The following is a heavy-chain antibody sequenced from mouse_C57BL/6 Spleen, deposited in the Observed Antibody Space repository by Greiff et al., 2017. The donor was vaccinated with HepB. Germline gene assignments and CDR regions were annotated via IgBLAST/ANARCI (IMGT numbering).Heavy chain of an antibody. CDR1: GYSITSGYY. CDR3: ARVARDYAMDY. Sequence: EVQLKESGPGLVKPSQSLSLTCSVTGYSITSGYYWNWIRQFPGNKLEWMGYISYDGSNNYNPSLKNRISITRDTSKNQFFLKLNSVTTEDTATYYCARVARDYAMDYWGQGTSVTVSS. CDR2: ISYDGSN. J-gene: IGHJ4*01. V-gene: IGHV3-6*01. D-gene: IGHD6-1*01.